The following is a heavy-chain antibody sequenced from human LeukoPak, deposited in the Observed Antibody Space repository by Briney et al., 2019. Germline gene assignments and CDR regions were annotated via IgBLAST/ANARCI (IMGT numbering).Heavy chain of an antibody. CDR2: INPNSGGT. CDR3: ARGPDSSSPVDYYYYYMDV. Sequence: ASVKVSCKASGYTFTGYYMHWVRQAPGQGLEWMGWINPNSGGTNYAQKFQGRVTMTRDTSISTAYMELSRLRSDDTAVYYCARGPDSSSPVDYYYYYMDVWGKGTTVTVSS. J-gene: IGHJ6*03. D-gene: IGHD6-6*01. CDR1: GYTFTGYY. V-gene: IGHV1-2*02.